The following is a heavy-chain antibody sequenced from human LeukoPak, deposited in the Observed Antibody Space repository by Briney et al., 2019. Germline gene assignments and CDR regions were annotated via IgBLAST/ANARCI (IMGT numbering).Heavy chain of an antibody. Sequence: GASVKVSCKASGYTFTGYYMHWVRQAPGQGLEWMGWISNYNGNTNYAQKIQGRVTMTTDTSTSTAYMELRSLRSDDTAVYYCARVEIAVAGPGDAFDIWGQGTMVTVSS. J-gene: IGHJ3*02. CDR1: GYTFTGYY. V-gene: IGHV1-18*04. CDR2: ISNYNGNT. D-gene: IGHD6-19*01. CDR3: ARVEIAVAGPGDAFDI.